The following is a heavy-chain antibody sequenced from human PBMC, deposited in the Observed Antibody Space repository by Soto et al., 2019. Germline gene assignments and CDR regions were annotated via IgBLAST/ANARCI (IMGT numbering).Heavy chain of an antibody. J-gene: IGHJ1*01. CDR3: TTGSFNILSDYPAY. V-gene: IGHV3-15*01. Sequence: GGSLRLSCAASGFTFSNAWMSWVRQAPGKGLEWVGRIKSKTDGGTTDYAAPVKGRFTISRDDSKNTLYLQMNSLKTEDTAVYYCTTGSFNILSDYPAYWGQGTLVPVSS. CDR1: GFTFSNAW. D-gene: IGHD3-9*01. CDR2: IKSKTDGGTT.